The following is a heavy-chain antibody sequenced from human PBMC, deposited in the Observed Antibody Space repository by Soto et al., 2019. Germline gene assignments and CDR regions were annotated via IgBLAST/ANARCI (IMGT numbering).Heavy chain of an antibody. CDR1: GVSLNSGHYY. Sequence: QVQLQESGPGLLEPLETLSLTCSVSGVSLNSGHYYWVWVRQSPGKGLAWIASVYYDESTYYNPSFKRRVTISRDKPRNQSSLTLKSVTDADTAVYYCGKVLIGATRHADVDSWGQGARVTVSS. CDR3: GKVLIGATRHADVDS. J-gene: IGHJ4*02. D-gene: IGHD2-15*01. V-gene: IGHV4-39*01. CDR2: VYYDEST.